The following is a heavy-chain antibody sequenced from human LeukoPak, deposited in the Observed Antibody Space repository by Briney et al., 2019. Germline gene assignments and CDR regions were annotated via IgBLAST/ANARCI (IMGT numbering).Heavy chain of an antibody. CDR3: ARDSELGRYYYYMDV. V-gene: IGHV3-48*01. J-gene: IGHJ6*03. CDR2: ISSSSSTI. Sequence: PGGSLRLSCAASGFTFSSYSMNWVGQAPGQGLEWVSYISSSSSTIYYADSVKGRFTNSRDNAKNSLYLQMNSLRAEDTAVYYCARDSELGRYYYYMDVWGKGTTVTVSS. CDR1: GFTFSSYS. D-gene: IGHD6-13*01.